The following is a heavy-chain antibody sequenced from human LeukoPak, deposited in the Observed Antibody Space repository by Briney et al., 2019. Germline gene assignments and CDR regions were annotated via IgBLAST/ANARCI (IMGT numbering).Heavy chain of an antibody. V-gene: IGHV4-4*02. CDR1: GGSISSSNW. CDR3: ASMVRGVIIRRDFDY. J-gene: IGHJ4*02. CDR2: IYHSGST. Sequence: SGTLSLTCAVSGGSISSSNWWSWVRQPPGKGLEWIGEIYHSGSTNYNPSLKSRVTISVDKSKNQFSLKLSSVNAADTAVYYCASMVRGVIIRRDFDYWGQGTLVTVSS. D-gene: IGHD3-10*01.